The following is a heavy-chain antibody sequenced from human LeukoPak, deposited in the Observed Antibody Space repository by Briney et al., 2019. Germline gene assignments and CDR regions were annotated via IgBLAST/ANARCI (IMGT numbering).Heavy chain of an antibody. D-gene: IGHD3-22*01. V-gene: IGHV3-23*01. J-gene: IGHJ4*02. CDR1: GITLSNYG. Sequence: GGSLRLSCAVSGITLSNYGMSWVRQAPGKGLEWVAGISGSSGGTNYADSVKGRFTVSRDNYKNTLYLQMNSLGAEDTAVYFCAKRGVVIRVILVGFHKEAYYFDSWGQGALVIVSS. CDR2: ISGSSGGT. CDR3: AKRGVVIRVILVGFHKEAYYFDS.